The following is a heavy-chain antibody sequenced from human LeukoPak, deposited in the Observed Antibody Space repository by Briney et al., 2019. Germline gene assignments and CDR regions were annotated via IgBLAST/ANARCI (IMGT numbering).Heavy chain of an antibody. D-gene: IGHD2-21*02. CDR2: ISYDGKYQ. V-gene: IGHV3-30*04. CDR1: GFTFRDYA. CDR3: ARDGTLLGSDSNYYYGMDV. Sequence: GGSLRLSCAASGFTFRDYAMPWVRQAPGKGLEWVALISYDGKYQFYADSVKGRFTISRDDSKSTLYVQMNSLRAEDTATYYCARDGTLLGSDSNYYYGMDVWGQGTTVTVSS. J-gene: IGHJ6*02.